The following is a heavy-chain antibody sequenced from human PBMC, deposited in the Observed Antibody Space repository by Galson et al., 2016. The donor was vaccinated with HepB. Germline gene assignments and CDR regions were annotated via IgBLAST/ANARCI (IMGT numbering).Heavy chain of an antibody. CDR3: ARTMGRGNYATDY. J-gene: IGHJ4*02. D-gene: IGHD4-11*01. CDR2: ISGSAITT. V-gene: IGHV3-23*01. CDR1: GFTFSSYA. Sequence: SLRLSCAASGFTFSSYAMYWVRQAPGKGLEWVSSISGSAITTYYADSVKGRFTISSDSSTNTRYLHMNSLRAEDTAIYYCARTMGRGNYATDYWGQGTLVTVSS.